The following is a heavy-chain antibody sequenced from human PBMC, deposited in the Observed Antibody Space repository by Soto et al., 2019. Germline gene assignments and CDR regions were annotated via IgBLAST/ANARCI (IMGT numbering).Heavy chain of an antibody. Sequence: GGSLRLSCAASGFTFSSYGMHWVRQAPGKGLEWVAVISYDGSNKYYADSVKGRFTISRDNSKNTLYLQMNSLRAEDTAVYYCAKEPSSYYYMDVWGKGTTVTVSS. J-gene: IGHJ6*03. CDR2: ISYDGSNK. V-gene: IGHV3-30*18. CDR1: GFTFSSYG. CDR3: AKEPSSYYYMDV. D-gene: IGHD2-15*01.